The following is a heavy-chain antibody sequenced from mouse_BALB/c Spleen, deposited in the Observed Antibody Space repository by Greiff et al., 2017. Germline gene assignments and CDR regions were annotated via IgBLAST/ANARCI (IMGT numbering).Heavy chain of an antibody. CDR1: GFNIKDTY. D-gene: IGHD1-1*01. V-gene: IGHV14-3*02. Sequence: EVQLQQSGAELVKPGASVKLSCTASGFNIKDTYMHWVKQRPEQGLEWIGRIDPANGNTTSDPKFQGKATITADTSSNTAYLQLSSLTSEDTAVYYCAREDCGSSWRYYFDYWGQGTTLTVSS. CDR3: AREDCGSSWRYYFDY. CDR2: IDPANGNT. J-gene: IGHJ2*01.